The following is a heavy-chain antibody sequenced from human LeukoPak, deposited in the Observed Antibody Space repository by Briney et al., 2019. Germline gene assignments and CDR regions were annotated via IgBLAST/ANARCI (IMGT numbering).Heavy chain of an antibody. D-gene: IGHD6-19*01. CDR3: AKGRVVAGSKSLTYHWLDP. CDR1: GYTFTGYY. Sequence: ASVKVSCKASGYTFTGYYIHWVRQAPGQGLEWVGWINPNSGGAKYAQKFQDRVTMTRDASISTAYMGLSRLRSDDTAVYYCAKGRVVAGSKSLTYHWLDPWGQGTLVTVSS. V-gene: IGHV1-2*02. J-gene: IGHJ5*02. CDR2: INPNSGGA.